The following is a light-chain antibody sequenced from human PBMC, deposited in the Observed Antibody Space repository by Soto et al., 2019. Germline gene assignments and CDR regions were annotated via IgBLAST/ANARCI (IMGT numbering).Light chain of an antibody. CDR1: SSDVGGYNF. J-gene: IGLJ3*02. V-gene: IGLV2-8*01. Sequence: QSALTQPASVSGSPGQSITISCTGTSSDVGGYNFVSWYQQHPGKAPKLMIYEVIKRSSGVPDRFSGSKSGNTASLTVSGLQAEDEADYYCSSYGGSNNVVFGGGTKVTVL. CDR2: EVI. CDR3: SSYGGSNNVV.